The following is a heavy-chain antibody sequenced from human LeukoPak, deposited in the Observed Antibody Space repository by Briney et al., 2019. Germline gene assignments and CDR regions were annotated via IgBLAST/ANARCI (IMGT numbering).Heavy chain of an antibody. V-gene: IGHV4-59*11. CDR3: ARLFGDTALRVHYHYMDV. CDR2: INYSGDT. J-gene: IGHJ6*03. Sequence: SETLSLTCTVSGGSITSHYWTWLRQSPGKGLEYIAYINYSGDTNYNPSLRSRVTISVDTSKNQFSLKLSSVSAADMAVYYCARLFGDTALRVHYHYMDVWGKGTTVTVSS. D-gene: IGHD3-3*01. CDR1: GGSITSHY.